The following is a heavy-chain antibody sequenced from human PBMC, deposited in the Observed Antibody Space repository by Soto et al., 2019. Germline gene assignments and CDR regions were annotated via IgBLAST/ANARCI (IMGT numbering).Heavy chain of an antibody. CDR3: ARAFARFGGAFDI. V-gene: IGHV4-59*01. CDR1: GGSISSYY. CDR2: IYYSGST. D-gene: IGHD3-10*01. Sequence: QVQLQESGPGLVKPSETLSLTCTVSGGSISSYYWSWIRQPPGKGLEWIGYIYYSGSTNYNPSLKSRVTISVDTSKNQFSLKLSSVTAADTAVYYCARAFARFGGAFDIWGQGTMVTVSS. J-gene: IGHJ3*02.